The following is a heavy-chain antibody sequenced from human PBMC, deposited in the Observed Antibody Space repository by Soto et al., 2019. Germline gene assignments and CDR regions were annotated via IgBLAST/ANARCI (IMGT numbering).Heavy chain of an antibody. D-gene: IGHD1-26*01. CDR1: GYTFTKHY. Sequence: QVQLVQSGAEVKKPGASVKVSCKASGYTFTKHYMHWVRQAPGQGLEWMGVINPSGGSTTYAQKFQGRCTITGDTSTSTVYMQLGSLRSEDTAVYYCARDMVSGTYYSYYGMDVWGQGTTVTVSS. CDR3: ARDMVSGTYYSYYGMDV. V-gene: IGHV1-46*01. CDR2: INPSGGST. J-gene: IGHJ6*02.